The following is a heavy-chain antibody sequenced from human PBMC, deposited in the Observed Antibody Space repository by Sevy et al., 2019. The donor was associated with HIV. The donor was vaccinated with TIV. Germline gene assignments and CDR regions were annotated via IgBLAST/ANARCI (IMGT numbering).Heavy chain of an antibody. CDR3: AGEGRDYDYIWGTHHSGF. Sequence: GGSLRLSCAASGFTFSGYAMHWVRQAPGKGLEWLAVISYDGSIKYYTDYLKGRCTISWDNTKNTLFLQVNSLRPGDTAVYYCAGEGRDYDYIWGTHHSGFRAQGTLVTVSS. CDR1: GFTFSGYA. CDR2: ISYDGSIK. J-gene: IGHJ4*02. D-gene: IGHD3-16*01. V-gene: IGHV3-30*04.